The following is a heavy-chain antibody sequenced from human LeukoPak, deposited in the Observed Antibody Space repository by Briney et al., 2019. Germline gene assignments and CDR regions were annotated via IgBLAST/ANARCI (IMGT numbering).Heavy chain of an antibody. V-gene: IGHV4-59*08. CDR3: ARQVVGYFDY. CDR2: TYYTGST. J-gene: IGHJ4*02. D-gene: IGHD6-6*01. CDR1: SGSIISYY. Sequence: PSETLSLTCTVSSGSIISYYWSWLRQPPGKGLQWIGYTYYTGSTNYNPSLKSRVTISVDTSKNQFSLKLGSVTAADTAVYYCARQVVGYFDYWGQGTLVTVSS.